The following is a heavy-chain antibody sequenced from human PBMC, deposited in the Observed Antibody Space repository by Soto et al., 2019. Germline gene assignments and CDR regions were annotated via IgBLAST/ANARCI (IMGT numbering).Heavy chain of an antibody. CDR1: GYXFTDYL. V-gene: IGHV5-51*01. CDR2: ICPGDSDA. J-gene: IGHJ4*02. CDR3: ARSTERGDFDY. Sequence: EXLKISCQGSGYXFTDYLIGWFRQMPGKGLELFGFICPGDSDATYSPSFQGQVKISAYKSINTAYLQWSRMKASDTAMYYCARSTERGDFDYWGQGTLVTVS. D-gene: IGHD1-1*01.